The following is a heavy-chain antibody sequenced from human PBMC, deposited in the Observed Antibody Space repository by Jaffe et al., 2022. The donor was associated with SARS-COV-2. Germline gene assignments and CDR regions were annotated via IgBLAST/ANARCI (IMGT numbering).Heavy chain of an antibody. V-gene: IGHV3-11*01. CDR1: GFTFSDYY. J-gene: IGHJ4*02. D-gene: IGHD6-13*01. CDR3: AREQYTSSWEWGHSDY. Sequence: QVHLVESGGVLVKPGGSLRLACAASGFTFSDYYMGWIRQAPGKGLEWISCISTTGTTVYYADSVKGRFTISRDNAENSLYLQMNSLRAEDTAVYYCAREQYTSSWEWGHSDYWGQGTLVTVSS. CDR2: ISTTGTTV.